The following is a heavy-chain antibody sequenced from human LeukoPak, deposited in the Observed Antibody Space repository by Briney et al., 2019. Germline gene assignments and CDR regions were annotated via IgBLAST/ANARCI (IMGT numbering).Heavy chain of an antibody. V-gene: IGHV4-59*12. CDR3: ARGPPGYCSSTSCPHRKTPFDY. CDR1: VGSISSYY. CDR2: IYYSGST. D-gene: IGHD2-2*01. J-gene: IGHJ4*02. Sequence: PSETLSLTCTVSVGSISSYYWSLIRQPPGKGLEWIGYIYYSGSTNYNPSLKSRVTISVDTSKNQFSLKLSSVTAADTAVYYCARGPPGYCSSTSCPHRKTPFDYWGQGTLVTVSS.